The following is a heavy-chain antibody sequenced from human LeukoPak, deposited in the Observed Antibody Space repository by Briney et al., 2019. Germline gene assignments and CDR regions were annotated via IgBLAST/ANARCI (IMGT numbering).Heavy chain of an antibody. Sequence: PGRSLRLSCAASGFTFSSYGMHWVRQAPGKGLEWVAVISYDGSNKYYADSVKGRFTISRDNSKNTLYLQMNSLRAEDTAVYYCARDGVAAVGRDYYYYYGMDVWGQGTTVTVSS. D-gene: IGHD6-13*01. V-gene: IGHV3-30*03. CDR3: ARDGVAAVGRDYYYYYGMDV. J-gene: IGHJ6*02. CDR1: GFTFSSYG. CDR2: ISYDGSNK.